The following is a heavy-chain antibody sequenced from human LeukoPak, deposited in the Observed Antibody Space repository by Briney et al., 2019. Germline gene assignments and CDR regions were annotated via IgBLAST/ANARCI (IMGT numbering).Heavy chain of an antibody. CDR2: ISSSGSTK. D-gene: IGHD3-22*01. Sequence: PGGSLRLSCAASGFAFSSFEMNWVRQAPGKGLEWVSYISSSGSTKYYADSVKGRFTISRDNAKNSLYLQMDSLRVEDTAVYYCAKRADSSAHSFDYWGQGTLVTVSS. CDR1: GFAFSSFE. J-gene: IGHJ4*02. CDR3: AKRADSSAHSFDY. V-gene: IGHV3-48*03.